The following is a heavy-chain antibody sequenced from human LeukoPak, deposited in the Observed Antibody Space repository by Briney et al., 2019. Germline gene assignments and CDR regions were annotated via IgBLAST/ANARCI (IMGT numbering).Heavy chain of an antibody. V-gene: IGHV1-18*01. CDR3: ARDIATVQHQD. D-gene: IGHD1-1*01. CDR2: ISGYNGKT. Sequence: ASVKVSCKTSGYTFTNYGISWVRQAPGQGLEWMGWISGYNGKTNYVQKFRGRVAMTADTSTSTVYMELRSLRSDDTAVYYCARDIATVQHQDWGQGTLVTVCS. J-gene: IGHJ4*02. CDR1: GYTFTNYG.